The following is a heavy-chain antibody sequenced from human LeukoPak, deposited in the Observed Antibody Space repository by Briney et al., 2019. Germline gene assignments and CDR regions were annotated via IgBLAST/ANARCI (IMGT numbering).Heavy chain of an antibody. J-gene: IGHJ4*02. Sequence: GGSLRLSCAASGFTFSSYGMHWVRQAPGKGLEWVAFIRYDGSNKYYADSVKGRFTISRDNSKNTLYLQMGSLRAEDMAVYYCARAYRAVAGRNYFDYWGQGALVTVSS. CDR2: IRYDGSNK. V-gene: IGHV3-30*02. CDR1: GFTFSSYG. CDR3: ARAYRAVAGRNYFDY. D-gene: IGHD6-19*01.